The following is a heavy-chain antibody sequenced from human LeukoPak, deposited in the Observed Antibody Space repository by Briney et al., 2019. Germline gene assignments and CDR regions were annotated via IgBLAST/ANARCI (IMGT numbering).Heavy chain of an antibody. CDR3: ASVIAAAGTDYFDY. Sequence: SETLSLTCTVSGGSLSSSSYYWGWIRQPPGKGLEWIGSIYYSGSTYYNPSLKSRVTISVDTSKNQFSLKLSSVTAADTAVYYCASVIAAAGTDYFDYWGQGTLVTVSS. J-gene: IGHJ4*02. CDR1: GGSLSSSSYY. V-gene: IGHV4-39*01. D-gene: IGHD6-13*01. CDR2: IYYSGST.